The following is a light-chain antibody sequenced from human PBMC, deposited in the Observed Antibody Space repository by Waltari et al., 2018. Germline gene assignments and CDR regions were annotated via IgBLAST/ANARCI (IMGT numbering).Light chain of an antibody. CDR2: EAS. CDR3: QQAKSFPHT. CDR1: QDINNC. Sequence: DIQMTQSPSSVSASVGDRVTITCRASQDINNCLAWYQQKPGKAPNLLIYEASSLESGVPSRFSGSGSGADFTLTITSLQSEDFATYYCQQAKSFPHTFGGGTKVEIK. V-gene: IGKV1-12*01. J-gene: IGKJ4*01.